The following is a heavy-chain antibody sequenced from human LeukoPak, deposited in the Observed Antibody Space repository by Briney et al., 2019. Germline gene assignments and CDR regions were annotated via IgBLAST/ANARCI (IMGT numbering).Heavy chain of an antibody. J-gene: IGHJ5*02. CDR1: GESISGFY. D-gene: IGHD3-9*01. CDR3: ARLTGYSSESWFDP. CDR2: IYYSGST. Sequence: SETLSLTCTVSGESISGFYWTWIRQPPGKGLAWIGYIYYSGSTNYNPSLKSRVTISVHTSKNQFSLKLSSVTAADTAVYYCARLTGYSSESWFDPWGQGTLVTVSS. V-gene: IGHV4-59*01.